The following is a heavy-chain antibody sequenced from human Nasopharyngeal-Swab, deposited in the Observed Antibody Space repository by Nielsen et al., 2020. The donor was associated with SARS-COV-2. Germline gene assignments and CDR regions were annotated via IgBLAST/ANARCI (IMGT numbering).Heavy chain of an antibody. J-gene: IGHJ6*02. D-gene: IGHD3-3*01. CDR2: INPSGGST. Sequence: WVRQAPGQGLEWMGIINPSGGSTNYAQKFQERVTITRDMSTSTAYMELSSLRSEDTAVYYCAADWFRLRFLEWLPGGYGMDVWGQGTTVTVSS. V-gene: IGHV1-46*01. CDR3: AADWFRLRFLEWLPGGYGMDV.